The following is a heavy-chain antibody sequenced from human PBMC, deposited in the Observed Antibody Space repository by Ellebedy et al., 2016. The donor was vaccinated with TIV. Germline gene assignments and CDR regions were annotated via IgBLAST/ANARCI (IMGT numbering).Heavy chain of an antibody. CDR2: ISNTGSRT. CDR3: AKDQVAGDGRWVFDS. V-gene: IGHV3-23*01. Sequence: GESLKISCAASGFTFSSYAMSWVRQAPVKGLEWVSTISNTGSRTYYADSVEGRFIISRDNSKSILYLQMNSLRAEDTAIYYCAKDQVAGDGRWVFDSWGQGTVVTVSS. D-gene: IGHD5-24*01. CDR1: GFTFSSYA. J-gene: IGHJ3*01.